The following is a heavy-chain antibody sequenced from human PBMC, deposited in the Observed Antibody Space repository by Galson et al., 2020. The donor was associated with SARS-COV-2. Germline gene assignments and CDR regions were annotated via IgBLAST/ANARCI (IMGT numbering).Heavy chain of an antibody. V-gene: IGHV3-23*01. Sequence: GESLKISCEASGFTFRRYVMSWVRQAPGKGLEWVSGITDNGGNTYYAESGTGRFTISRDNSRKTLDLQVNSLRDEDTALYYCAIVGAGSMDCWGQGTLVTVSS. CDR1: GFTFRRYV. J-gene: IGHJ4*02. D-gene: IGHD2-15*01. CDR3: AIVGAGSMDC. CDR2: ITDNGGNT.